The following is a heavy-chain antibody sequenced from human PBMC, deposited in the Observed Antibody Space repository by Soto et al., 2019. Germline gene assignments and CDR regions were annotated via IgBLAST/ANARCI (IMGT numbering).Heavy chain of an antibody. CDR2: IRGNNGDT. CDR3: AKGHSDSYYYFVY. Sequence: EVQLLESGGGLVQPGGSLRLSCAASGFTFSFCAMSWVRQAPGKGLEWVSSIRGNNGDTYYADSVKGRFTISRDNSKNTLYLQMNSLRVEDTAVYYCAKGHSDSYYYFVYWGQGDLVTVSS. V-gene: IGHV3-23*01. D-gene: IGHD3-22*01. CDR1: GFTFSFCA. J-gene: IGHJ4*02.